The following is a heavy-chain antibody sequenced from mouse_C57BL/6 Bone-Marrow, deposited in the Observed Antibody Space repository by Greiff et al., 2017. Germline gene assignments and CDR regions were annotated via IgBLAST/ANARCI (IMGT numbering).Heavy chain of an antibody. V-gene: IGHV5-16*01. Sequence: EVKLVESEGGLVQPGSSMKLSCTASGFTFSDYYMAWVRQVPEKGLEWVANINYDGSSTYYLDSLKSRFIISRDNAKNIQYLQMSSLKSEDTATYYCARGGQRPYFDVWGTGTTVTVSS. CDR3: ARGGQRPYFDV. CDR1: GFTFSDYY. J-gene: IGHJ1*03. CDR2: INYDGSST.